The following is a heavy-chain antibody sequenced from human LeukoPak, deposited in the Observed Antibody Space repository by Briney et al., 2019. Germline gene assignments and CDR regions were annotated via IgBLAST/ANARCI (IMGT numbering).Heavy chain of an antibody. CDR2: IYTSGST. J-gene: IGHJ3*02. V-gene: IGHV4-4*07. CDR1: GCPISSYY. Sequence: SETLSLTCTASGCPISSYYRSWIRQPAGKGLEWIGRIYTSGSTNYNPSLKSRVTMSVDTSKNQFSLKLSSVTAADTPVYYCTLGVYYDSRGYYNHDSFDIWGQGTMVTVSS. CDR3: TLGVYYDSRGYYNHDSFDI. D-gene: IGHD3-22*01.